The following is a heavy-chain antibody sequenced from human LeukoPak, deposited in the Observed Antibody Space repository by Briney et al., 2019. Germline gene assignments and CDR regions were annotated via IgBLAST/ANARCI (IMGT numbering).Heavy chain of an antibody. J-gene: IGHJ4*02. D-gene: IGHD6-13*01. CDR1: GFTFSSYS. Sequence: GGSLRLSCAASGFTFSSYSMNWVRQAPGKGLEWVSSISSSSSYIYYADSVKGRFTISRDNAKNSLYLQMNSLRAEDTAVYYCARGGAAAGALDYRGQGTLVTVSS. CDR2: ISSSSSYI. V-gene: IGHV3-21*01. CDR3: ARGGAAAGALDY.